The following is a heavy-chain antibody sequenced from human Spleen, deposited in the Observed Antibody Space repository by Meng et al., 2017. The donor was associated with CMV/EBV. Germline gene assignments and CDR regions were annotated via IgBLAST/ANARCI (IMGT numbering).Heavy chain of an antibody. V-gene: IGHV3-74*01. Sequence: GESLKISCAASGFTVSSNYMSWVRQAPGKGLVWVSRINSDGSSTSYADSVKGRFTISRDNAKNTLYLQMNSLRAEDTAVYYCANAAYSSSWYSDYWGQGTLVTVSS. CDR1: GFTVSSNY. CDR2: INSDGSST. D-gene: IGHD6-13*01. J-gene: IGHJ4*02. CDR3: ANAAYSSSWYSDY.